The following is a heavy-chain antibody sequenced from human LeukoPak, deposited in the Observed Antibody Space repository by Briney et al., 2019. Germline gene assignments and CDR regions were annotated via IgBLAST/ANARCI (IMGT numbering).Heavy chain of an antibody. CDR2: ISYDGSNK. Sequence: PGGSLRLSCAASGFTFNTNAMHWVRQAPGKGLEWVAAISYDGSNKYYADSVKGRFTISRDNAKNTLYLQMNSLRAEDTAVYYCARAMWELLRPFDYWGQGTLVTVSS. J-gene: IGHJ4*02. CDR1: GFTFNTNA. V-gene: IGHV3-30-3*01. D-gene: IGHD1-26*01. CDR3: ARAMWELLRPFDY.